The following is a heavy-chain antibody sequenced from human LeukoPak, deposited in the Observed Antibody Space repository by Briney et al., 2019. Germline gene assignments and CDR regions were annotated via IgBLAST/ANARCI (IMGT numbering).Heavy chain of an antibody. CDR3: ARGVTLDY. J-gene: IGHJ4*02. V-gene: IGHV3-64D*09. Sequence: GGSLRLSCSASGFPFSSYAMHWVRQAPGKGLEYVSAISDSGGSTYYADSVKGRFTISRDNSKNTLYLQMSSLRAEDTTVYYCARGVTLDYWGQGTLVTVSS. CDR2: ISDSGGST. CDR1: GFPFSSYA. D-gene: IGHD2-21*02.